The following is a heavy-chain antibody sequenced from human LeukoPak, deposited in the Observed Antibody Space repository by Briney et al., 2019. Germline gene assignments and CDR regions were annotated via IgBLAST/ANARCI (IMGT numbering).Heavy chain of an antibody. J-gene: IGHJ4*02. CDR1: GFTFSSYG. V-gene: IGHV3-30*03. CDR3: EALFDY. CDR2: ISYDGSNK. Sequence: PGRSLRLSCAASGFTFSSYGMHWVRQAPGKGLEWVAVISYDGSNKYYADSVKGRFTISRDNSKNTLYLQMNSLRAEDTAVYYCEALFDYWGQGTLVTVSS.